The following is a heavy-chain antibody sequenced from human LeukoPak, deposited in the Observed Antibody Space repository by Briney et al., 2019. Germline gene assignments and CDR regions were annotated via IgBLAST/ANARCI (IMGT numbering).Heavy chain of an antibody. D-gene: IGHD4-17*01. Sequence: PSETLSLTCTVSGGSISSSSYYWGWIRQPPGKELEWIGSIYYSGSTYYNPSLKSRVTISVDTSKNQFSLKLSSVTAADTAVYYCACPQIMTTRYYYGMDVWGQGTTVTVSS. CDR1: GGSISSSSYY. V-gene: IGHV4-39*01. J-gene: IGHJ6*02. CDR2: IYYSGST. CDR3: ACPQIMTTRYYYGMDV.